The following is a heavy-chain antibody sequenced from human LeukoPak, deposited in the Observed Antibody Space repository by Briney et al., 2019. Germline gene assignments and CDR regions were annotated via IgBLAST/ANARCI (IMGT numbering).Heavy chain of an antibody. J-gene: IGHJ4*02. CDR2: ISHTGLT. Sequence: SETLSLTCAVYGGSFSGYYWGWVRQPPGKGLEWIGSISHTGLTYYKPSLKSRVTISLDTSKNQFSLNLSSVTAADTAIYYCARRDWNYVRIDYWGQGTLVTVSS. D-gene: IGHD1-7*01. CDR3: ARRDWNYVRIDY. CDR1: GGSFSGYY. V-gene: IGHV4-38-2*01.